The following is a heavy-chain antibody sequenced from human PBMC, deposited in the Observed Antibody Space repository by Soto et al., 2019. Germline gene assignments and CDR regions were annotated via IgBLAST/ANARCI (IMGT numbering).Heavy chain of an antibody. D-gene: IGHD3-9*01. CDR3: ARGYYDILTGYPRPASFEY. J-gene: IGHJ4*02. CDR1: GGSISSGGYY. V-gene: IGHV4-31*03. CDR2: IYYSGST. Sequence: TVSGGSISSGGYYWSWVRQHPGKGLEWIGYIYYSGSTYYNPSLKSRVTISVDTSKNQFSLKLSSVTAADTAVYYCARGYYDILTGYPRPASFEYWGQGTLVTVSS.